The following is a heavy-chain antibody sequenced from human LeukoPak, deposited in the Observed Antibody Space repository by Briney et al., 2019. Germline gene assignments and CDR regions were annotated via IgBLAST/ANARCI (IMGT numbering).Heavy chain of an antibody. Sequence: GGSLRISCKGSGXSFTSYWISWVRQMPGKGLEWLGRIDPSDSYTNYSPSFQGHVTISADKSISTAYLQWSSLKASDTAMYYCAIYYGSGSSFDYWGQGTLVTVSS. D-gene: IGHD3-10*01. J-gene: IGHJ4*02. CDR3: AIYYGSGSSFDY. V-gene: IGHV5-10-1*01. CDR2: IDPSDSYT. CDR1: GXSFTSYW.